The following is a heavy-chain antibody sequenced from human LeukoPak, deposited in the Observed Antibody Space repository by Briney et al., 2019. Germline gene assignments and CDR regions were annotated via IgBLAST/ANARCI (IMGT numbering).Heavy chain of an antibody. CDR2: IKQDGSEK. V-gene: IGHV3-7*02. D-gene: IGHD3-22*01. CDR1: GYSFTSYW. Sequence: GESLKISCKGSGYSFTSYWIGWVRQMPGKGLEWVANIKQDGSEKYYVDSVKGRFTISRDNVKNSLYLQMNSLRAEDTAVYYCARGPIYYDSSGYGVNFDYWGQGTLVTVSS. J-gene: IGHJ4*02. CDR3: ARGPIYYDSSGYGVNFDY.